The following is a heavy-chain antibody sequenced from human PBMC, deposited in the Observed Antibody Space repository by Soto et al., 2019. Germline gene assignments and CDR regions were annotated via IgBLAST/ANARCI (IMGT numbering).Heavy chain of an antibody. Sequence: PGGSLRLSCASSGFTFISYAMHWVRQAPGKGLEWVAVISYDGSNQYYADSVKGRFTNSRDNSKNTLYLQMNSLRAEDTAVYYCARDWSRWDYWGQGTLVTVSS. D-gene: IGHD2-15*01. CDR2: ISYDGSNQ. V-gene: IGHV3-30-3*01. CDR1: GFTFISYA. J-gene: IGHJ4*02. CDR3: ARDWSRWDY.